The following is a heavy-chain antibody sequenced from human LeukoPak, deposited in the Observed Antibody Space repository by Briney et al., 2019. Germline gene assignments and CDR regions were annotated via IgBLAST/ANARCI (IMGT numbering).Heavy chain of an antibody. CDR1: GYTFTSYG. D-gene: IGHD1-26*01. J-gene: IGHJ3*02. V-gene: IGHV1-18*01. Sequence: ASVKVSCKASGYTFTSYGISWVRQAPGQGLEWMGWISAYNGNTNYAQKLQGRVTMTEDTSTDTAYMELSSLRSEDTAVYYCATDSGSYYVAFDIWGQGTMVTVSS. CDR3: ATDSGSYYVAFDI. CDR2: ISAYNGNT.